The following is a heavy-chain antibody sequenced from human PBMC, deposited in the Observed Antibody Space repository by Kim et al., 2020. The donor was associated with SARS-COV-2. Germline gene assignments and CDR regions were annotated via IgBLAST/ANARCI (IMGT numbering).Heavy chain of an antibody. Sequence: GGSLRLSCAASGFTFSSYAMHWVRQAPGKGLEWVAVISYDGSNKYYADSVKGRFTISRDNSKNTLYLQMNSLRAEDTAVYYCVRGDGYSHFDYWGQGTLV. CDR3: VRGDGYSHFDY. CDR1: GFTFSSYA. V-gene: IGHV3-30-3*01. J-gene: IGHJ4*02. D-gene: IGHD4-4*01. CDR2: ISYDGSNK.